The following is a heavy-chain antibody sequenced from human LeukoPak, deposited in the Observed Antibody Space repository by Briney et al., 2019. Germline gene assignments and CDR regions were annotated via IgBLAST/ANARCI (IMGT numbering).Heavy chain of an antibody. D-gene: IGHD3-22*01. Sequence: PSETLSLTCAVSGGSISSGGYSWSWIRQPPGKGLEWIGYIYYSGSTYYNPSLKSRVTISVDTSKNQFSLKLSSVTAADTAVYYCARDSDYYDSSGPLFDPWGQGTLVTVSS. J-gene: IGHJ5*02. CDR2: IYYSGST. V-gene: IGHV4-30-4*07. CDR1: GGSISSGGYS. CDR3: ARDSDYYDSSGPLFDP.